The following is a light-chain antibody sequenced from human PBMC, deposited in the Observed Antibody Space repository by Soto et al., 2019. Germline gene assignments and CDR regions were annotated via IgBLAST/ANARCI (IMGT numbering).Light chain of an antibody. V-gene: IGKV3-15*01. J-gene: IGKJ1*01. CDR3: QQYNNWPRT. Sequence: EIVMTQSPATLSVSPGERATLSCRASQSVSSTLAWYQKKPGQAPRLLIYGASTRATGIPARFSGSGSGTEFTLTISSLQSEDFAVYYCQQYNNWPRTFGQGTKVEIK. CDR2: GAS. CDR1: QSVSST.